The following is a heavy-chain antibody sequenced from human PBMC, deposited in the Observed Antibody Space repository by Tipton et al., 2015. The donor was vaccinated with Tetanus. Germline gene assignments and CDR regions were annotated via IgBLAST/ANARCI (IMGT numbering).Heavy chain of an antibody. CDR1: GFRFSYSG. CDR3: AGTNIPWGEAAY. Sequence: SLRLSCAASGFRFSYSGMHWVRQAPGRGLEWVANIKEDGSERNYVDSVKGRFTISRDNARNSLYLQMNSLRAEDTAVYYCAGTNIPWGEAAYWGQGTLVTVSS. CDR2: IKEDGSER. D-gene: IGHD3-16*01. V-gene: IGHV3-7*01. J-gene: IGHJ4*02.